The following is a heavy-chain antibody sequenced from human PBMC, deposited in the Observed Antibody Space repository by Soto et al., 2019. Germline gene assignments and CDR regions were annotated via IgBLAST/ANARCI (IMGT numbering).Heavy chain of an antibody. V-gene: IGHV1-18*01. CDR2: ISAYNGNT. J-gene: IGHJ5*02. CDR1: GYTFTSYC. Sequence: ASVKVSCKSSGYTFTSYCMSWGRRAPGQGLEWMGWISAYNGNTNYAQKLQGRVTMTTDTSTSTAYMELRSLRSDDTAAYYCARDPTWGIAAAGTPHWFDPWGQGTLVTVSS. D-gene: IGHD6-13*01. CDR3: ARDPTWGIAAAGTPHWFDP.